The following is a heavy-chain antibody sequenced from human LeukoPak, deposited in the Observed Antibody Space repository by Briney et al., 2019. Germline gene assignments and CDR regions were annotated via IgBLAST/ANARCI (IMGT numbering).Heavy chain of an antibody. Sequence: GGSLRLSCVASGFTYSHNGMHWVRQAPGKGLEWVAFIQYDGNTIFYADSVKGRFTISRDNSKNTLYLQMNSLRTDDTAVYYCARVRGYQLPNYYYYMDVWGKGTTVTVSS. V-gene: IGHV3-30*02. CDR1: GFTYSHNG. CDR2: IQYDGNTI. J-gene: IGHJ6*03. CDR3: ARVRGYQLPNYYYYMDV. D-gene: IGHD2-2*01.